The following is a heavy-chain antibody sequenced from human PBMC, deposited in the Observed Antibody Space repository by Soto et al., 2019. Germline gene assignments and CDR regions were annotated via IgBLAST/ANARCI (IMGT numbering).Heavy chain of an antibody. CDR3: ARDESMIVASYFDL. CDR1: GYTFTSYY. J-gene: IGHJ2*01. CDR2: INPSGGST. V-gene: IGHV1-46*01. D-gene: IGHD3-22*01. Sequence: ASVKVSCKASGYTFTSYYMHWVRQAPGQGLEWMGIINPSGGSTSYAQKFQGRVTMTTDTSTSTAYMELRSLRSDDTAVYYCARDESMIVASYFDLWGRGTLVTVSS.